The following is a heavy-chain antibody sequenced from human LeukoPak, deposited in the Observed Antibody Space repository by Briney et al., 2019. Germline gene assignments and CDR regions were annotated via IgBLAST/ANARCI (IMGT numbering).Heavy chain of an antibody. J-gene: IGHJ4*02. CDR2: IKQDGSEK. V-gene: IGHV3-7*01. CDR1: GFTFSSYG. D-gene: IGHD5-18*01. CDR3: ARAGYSYADY. Sequence: GGSLRLSCAASGFTFSSYGMHWVRQAPGKGLEWVANIKQDGSEKYYVDSVKGRFTISRDNAKNSLYLQVNSLRAEDTAVYYCARAGYSYADYWGQGTLVTVSS.